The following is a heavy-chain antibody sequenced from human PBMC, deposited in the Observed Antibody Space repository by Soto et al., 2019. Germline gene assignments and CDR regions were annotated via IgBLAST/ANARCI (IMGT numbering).Heavy chain of an antibody. CDR2: INAGNGNT. Sequence: QVQLLQSGAEVKKPGASVKVSCKASGYTFTSYTIHWVRQAPGQRLEWMGWINAGNGNTKYSQKFQRSITITRDTSATTAYMELSSRRSEDTAIYYCTREGRYGDDGDYGGQRTLVTV. J-gene: IGHJ4*02. V-gene: IGHV1-3*01. CDR3: TREGRYGDDGDY. D-gene: IGHD4-17*01. CDR1: GYTFTSYT.